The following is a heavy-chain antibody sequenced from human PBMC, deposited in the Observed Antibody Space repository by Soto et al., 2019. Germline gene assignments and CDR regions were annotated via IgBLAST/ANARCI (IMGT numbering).Heavy chain of an antibody. CDR3: ARAHYYDSSGGFDY. V-gene: IGHV4-59*01. CDR2: IYYSGST. CDR1: GGSISSYY. J-gene: IGHJ4*02. Sequence: SETLSLTCTVSGGSISSYYWSWIRRPPGKGLEWIGYIYYSGSTNYNPSLKSRVTISVDTSKNQFSLKLSSVTAADTAVYYCARAHYYDSSGGFDYWGQGTLVTVSS. D-gene: IGHD3-22*01.